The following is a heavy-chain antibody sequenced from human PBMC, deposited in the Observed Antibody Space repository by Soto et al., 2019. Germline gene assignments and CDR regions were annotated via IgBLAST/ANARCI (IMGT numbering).Heavy chain of an antibody. CDR1: GFAFCSYG. CDR2: ISYDGSLQ. D-gene: IGHD5-18*01. CDR3: VSDRGYGHASVPYS. V-gene: IGHV3-30*03. J-gene: IGHJ4*02. Sequence: QAQLVESGGGVVQPGRSLRLSCAASGFAFCSYGMHWVRQAPGTGLEWVAVISYDGSLQHYADSVKGRFTISRDNSKNMVVLQMSSLRAEDTAVYYCVSDRGYGHASVPYSWGQGTLVSVSS.